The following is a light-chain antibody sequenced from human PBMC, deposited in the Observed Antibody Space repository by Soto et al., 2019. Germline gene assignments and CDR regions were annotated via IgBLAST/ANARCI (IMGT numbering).Light chain of an antibody. CDR2: GNT. J-gene: IGLJ2*01. CDR1: SSNIGSGHD. Sequence: QSALTQPPSVSGAPGQRVAISCTGSSSNIGSGHDVHWYQQLPETAPKLLMYGNTIRPSGVPDRFSGSKSGTSASLAITGLQAEDEADYYCQSYDNSLSAPVFGGGTKVTVL. CDR3: QSYDNSLSAPV. V-gene: IGLV1-40*01.